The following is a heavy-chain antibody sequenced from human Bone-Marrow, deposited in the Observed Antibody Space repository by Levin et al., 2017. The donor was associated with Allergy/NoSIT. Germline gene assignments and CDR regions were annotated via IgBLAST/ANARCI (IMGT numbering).Heavy chain of an antibody. CDR2: INHSGST. J-gene: IGHJ3*02. CDR3: ARRARVPAISGAFDI. Sequence: NTSETLSLTCAVYGGSFSGYYWSWIRQPPGKGLEWIGEINHSGSTNYNPSLKSRVTISVDTSKNQFSLKLSSVTAADTAVYYCARRARVPAISGAFDIWGQGTMVTVSS. CDR1: GGSFSGYY. D-gene: IGHD2-2*01. V-gene: IGHV4-34*01.